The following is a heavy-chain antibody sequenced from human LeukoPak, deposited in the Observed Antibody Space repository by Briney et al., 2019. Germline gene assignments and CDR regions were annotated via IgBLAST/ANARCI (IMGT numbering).Heavy chain of an antibody. V-gene: IGHV3-21*01. CDR2: ISSSSSYI. Sequence: GGSLRLSCAASGFTFSSYSMNWVRQAPGKGLEWVSSISSSSSYIYYADSVKGRFTISRDNAKNSLYLQMNSLRAEDTAVYYCALLRWQTWHGDDWGQGTLVTVSS. J-gene: IGHJ4*02. CDR3: ALLRWQTWHGDD. CDR1: GFTFSSYS. D-gene: IGHD4-23*01.